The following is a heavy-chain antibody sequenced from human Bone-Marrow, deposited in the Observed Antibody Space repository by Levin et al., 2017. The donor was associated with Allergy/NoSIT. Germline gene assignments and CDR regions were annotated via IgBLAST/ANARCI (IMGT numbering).Heavy chain of an antibody. V-gene: IGHV3-74*01. CDR3: VTFLVAHH. J-gene: IGHJ1*01. D-gene: IGHD2-8*02. Sequence: GGSLRLSCVASGFSFSPYWMHWVRQAPGKGLVWVSHINGDGSATSYADSVKGRFTISRDNAKNTLYRQRDSRRAEDTAVYYCVTFLVAHHWGQGALVTVSS. CDR2: INGDGSAT. CDR1: GFSFSPYW.